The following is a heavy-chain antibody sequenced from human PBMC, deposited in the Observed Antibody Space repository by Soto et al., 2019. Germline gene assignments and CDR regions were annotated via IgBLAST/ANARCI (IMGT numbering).Heavy chain of an antibody. V-gene: IGHV4-38-2*01. J-gene: IGHJ4*02. D-gene: IGHD6-19*01. CDR2: FYYGGST. Sequence: SETLSLTCDVSGYSITSGYYWGWVRQPPGKGLEWIGSFYYGGSTFYNPSLKSRVTISVDASKNNFSLRLTSVTAADTAVYFCTRVVAGLDYWGQGILVTVSS. CDR1: GYSITSGYY. CDR3: TRVVAGLDY.